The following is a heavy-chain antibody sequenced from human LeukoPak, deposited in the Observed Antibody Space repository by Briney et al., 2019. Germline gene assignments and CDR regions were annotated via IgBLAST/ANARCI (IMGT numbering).Heavy chain of an antibody. CDR1: GFTFSSYA. V-gene: IGHV3-53*01. J-gene: IGHJ4*02. D-gene: IGHD2-21*01. CDR2: VYSGGST. Sequence: GGSLRLSCTASGFTFSSYAMSWVRQAPGKGLEWVSVVYSGGSTYYADSVKGRFTISRDNSKNTLYLQMNSLRAEDTAVYYCARDTYSGDYWGQGTLVTVSS. CDR3: ARDTYSGDY.